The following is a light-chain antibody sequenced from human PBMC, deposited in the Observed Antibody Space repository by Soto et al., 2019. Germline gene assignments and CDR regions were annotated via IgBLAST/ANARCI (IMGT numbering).Light chain of an antibody. J-gene: IGKJ4*01. Sequence: EIVLTHSPGTLSLSPGERATLSCSASQSVSSSFLAWYQQKPGQAPRLLISGASSRATGIPDRFSASGSGTDFTLTISSLQPEDFATYYCQQLSSYPLTFGGGTKVDIK. CDR2: GAS. CDR1: QSVSSSF. CDR3: QQLSSYPLT. V-gene: IGKV3-20*01.